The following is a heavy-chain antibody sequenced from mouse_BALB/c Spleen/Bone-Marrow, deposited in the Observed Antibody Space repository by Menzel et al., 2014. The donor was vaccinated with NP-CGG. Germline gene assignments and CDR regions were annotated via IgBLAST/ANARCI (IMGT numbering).Heavy chain of an antibody. V-gene: IGHV2-6-7*01. D-gene: IGHD1-1*01. CDR2: IRGDGTT. CDR3: ARFTTVVPFDY. CDR1: GFSLTAYG. Sequence: VKLLESGPGLVAPSQSLSITCTVSGFSLTAYGVNWVRQPPGKGLEWLGMIRGDGTTDYNSALRSRLSISKDNSKSQVSLKMNSLQADDIARYYCARFTTVVPFDYWGQGTTLTVSS. J-gene: IGHJ2*01.